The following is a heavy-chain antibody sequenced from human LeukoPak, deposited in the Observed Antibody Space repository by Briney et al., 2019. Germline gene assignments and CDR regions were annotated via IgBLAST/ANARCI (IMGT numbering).Heavy chain of an antibody. D-gene: IGHD3-22*01. J-gene: IGHJ4*02. Sequence: SETLSLTCTVSGGSISSSSYYWGWIRQPPGKGLEWIGRIYYSGSTYYNPSLKSRVTISVDTSKNQFSLKLSSVTAADTAVYYCARSRGWGSGYYLYYFDYWGQGTLVTVSS. V-gene: IGHV4-39*01. CDR3: ARSRGWGSGYYLYYFDY. CDR2: IYYSGST. CDR1: GGSISSSSYY.